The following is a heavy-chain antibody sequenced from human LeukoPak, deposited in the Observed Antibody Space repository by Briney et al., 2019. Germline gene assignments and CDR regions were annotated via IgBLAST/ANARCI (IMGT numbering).Heavy chain of an antibody. CDR1: GFTVSSNY. CDR2: IYSGGST. D-gene: IGHD6-19*01. CDR3: AKSMTLQWRGFFDL. V-gene: IGHV3-53*01. J-gene: IGHJ2*01. Sequence: GGSLRLSCAASGFTVSSNYMSWVRQAPGKGLEWVSVIYSGGSTYYADSVKGRFTISRDNSKNTLYLQKNSLRADDTAIYYCAKSMTLQWRGFFDLWGRGTHVTVSS.